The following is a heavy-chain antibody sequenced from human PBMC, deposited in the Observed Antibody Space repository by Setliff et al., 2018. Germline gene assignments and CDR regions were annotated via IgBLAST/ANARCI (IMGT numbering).Heavy chain of an antibody. CDR2: IYYSGST. V-gene: IGHV4-39*02. J-gene: IGHJ4*02. D-gene: IGHD1-26*01. Sequence: SETLSLTCTVSGGSISSSSYYWGWIRQPPGKGLEWIGSIYYSGSTYYNPSLKSRVTISVDTSKNQFSLKLSSVTAADTAVYYCARDRGSGSYFLRYFDYWGRGTLVTVSS. CDR3: ARDRGSGSYFLRYFDY. CDR1: GGSISSSSYY.